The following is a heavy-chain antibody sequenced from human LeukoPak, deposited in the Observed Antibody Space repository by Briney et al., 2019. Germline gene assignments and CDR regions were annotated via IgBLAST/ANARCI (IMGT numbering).Heavy chain of an antibody. CDR1: GFTFSSYS. J-gene: IGHJ5*02. Sequence: PGGSLRLSCAASGFTFSSYSMNWVRQAPGKGLEWVSSISSSSSYIYYADSVKGRFTISRDNAKNSLYLQMNSLRAEDTAVYYCASSRGYYDSGGLNWFDPWGQGTLVTVSS. D-gene: IGHD3-22*01. CDR2: ISSSSSYI. V-gene: IGHV3-21*01. CDR3: ASSRGYYDSGGLNWFDP.